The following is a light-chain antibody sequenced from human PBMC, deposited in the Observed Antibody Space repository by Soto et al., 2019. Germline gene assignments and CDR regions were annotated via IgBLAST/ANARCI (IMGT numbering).Light chain of an antibody. CDR3: QQYNNWPYT. CDR1: QSVXSX. V-gene: IGKV3-15*01. Sequence: EIVXTQSPATLSVSPGERATLSCRASQSVXSXLAWYQQKPGQAPRLLIYGASTRATGIPARFSGSGSGTEFTLTISSLQSEDFAVYYCQQYNNWPYTFGQGTKLEIK. CDR2: GAS. J-gene: IGKJ2*01.